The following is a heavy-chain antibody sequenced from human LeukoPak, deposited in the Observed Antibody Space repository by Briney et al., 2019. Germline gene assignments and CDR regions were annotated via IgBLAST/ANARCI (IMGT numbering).Heavy chain of an antibody. Sequence: GGSLRLSCAASGFTFSSYAMSWVRQAPGKGLEWASAISGSGGSTYYADSVKGRFTISRDNSKNTLYLQMNSLRAEDTTVYYCAKEVNYCSGSYPILYGMDVWGQGTTVTVSS. CDR3: AKEVNYCSGSYPILYGMDV. CDR2: ISGSGGST. J-gene: IGHJ6*02. D-gene: IGHD3-10*01. CDR1: GFTFSSYA. V-gene: IGHV3-23*01.